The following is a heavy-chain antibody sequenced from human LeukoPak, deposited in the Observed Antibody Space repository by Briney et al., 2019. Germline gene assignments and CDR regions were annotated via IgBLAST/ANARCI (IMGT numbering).Heavy chain of an antibody. J-gene: IGHJ4*02. D-gene: IGHD3-3*02. Sequence: GGSLRLSCAASGFTFSSYAMHWVRQAPGKGLEWVAVISYDGSNKYYADSVKGRFTISRDNSKNTLYLQMNSLRAEDTAVYFCTRQSEHYSLDYWGQGTLVTVSS. CDR1: GFTFSSYA. CDR3: TRQSEHYSLDY. CDR2: ISYDGSNK. V-gene: IGHV3-30-3*01.